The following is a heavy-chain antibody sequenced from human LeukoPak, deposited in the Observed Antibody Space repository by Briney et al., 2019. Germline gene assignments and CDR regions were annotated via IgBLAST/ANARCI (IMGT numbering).Heavy chain of an antibody. CDR3: ARALRLGTVTHFAGDS. J-gene: IGHJ5*02. Sequence: WGALRLSCVASGFTFCLYTMNLVRPAPGKGLDLVAVISNDGTVTHYADSVKGRFTISRDNSRNTVFVQMNSLGPDDTAVYYCARALRLGTVTHFAGDSWGQGTLVTISS. V-gene: IGHV3-30*04. CDR1: GFTFCLYT. D-gene: IGHD1-14*01. CDR2: ISNDGTVT.